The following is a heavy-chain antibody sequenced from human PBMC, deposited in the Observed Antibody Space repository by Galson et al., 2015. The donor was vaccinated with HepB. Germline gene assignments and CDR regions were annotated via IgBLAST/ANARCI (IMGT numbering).Heavy chain of an antibody. V-gene: IGHV5-10-1*01. CDR1: GYSFTSYW. J-gene: IGHJ4*02. CDR3: ARHPKPLHSDCSGGSCRKFDY. Sequence: QSGAEVKKPGESLRISCKGSGYSFTSYWISWVRQMPGKGLEWMGRIDPSDSYTNYSPSFQGHVTISADKSISTAYLQWSSLKASDTAMYYCARHPKPLHSDCSGGSCRKFDYWGQGTLVTVSS. D-gene: IGHD2-15*01. CDR2: IDPSDSYT.